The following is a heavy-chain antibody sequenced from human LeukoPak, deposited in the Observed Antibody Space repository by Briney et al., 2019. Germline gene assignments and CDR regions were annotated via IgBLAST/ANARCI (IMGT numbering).Heavy chain of an antibody. J-gene: IGHJ4*02. CDR1: GFAFSSYA. V-gene: IGHV3-23*01. Sequence: GGSLRLSCAVSGFAFSSYAMSWVRQAPGKGLEWVSTISNSDDNTYYADSVKGRFTISRDSSKNTLYLQMNSLRDEDTAVYFCARELAVPATGNWGQGTLVTVSS. CDR3: ARELAVPATGN. D-gene: IGHD2-15*01. CDR2: ISNSDDNT.